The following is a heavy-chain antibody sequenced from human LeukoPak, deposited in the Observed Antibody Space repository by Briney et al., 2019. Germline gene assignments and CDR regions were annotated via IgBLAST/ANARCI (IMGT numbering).Heavy chain of an antibody. Sequence: GGSLRLSCAASGFTFSSYATSWVRQAPGKGLEWVSAISGSGGSTYYADSVKGRFTISRDNAKNSLYLQMNSLRAEDTAVYYCARDREELWFGEGDWFDPWGQGTLVTVSS. J-gene: IGHJ5*02. V-gene: IGHV3-23*01. CDR3: ARDREELWFGEGDWFDP. CDR2: ISGSGGST. D-gene: IGHD3-10*01. CDR1: GFTFSSYA.